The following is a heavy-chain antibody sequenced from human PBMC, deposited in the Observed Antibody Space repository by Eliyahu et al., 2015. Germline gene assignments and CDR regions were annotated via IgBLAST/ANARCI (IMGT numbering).Heavy chain of an antibody. Sequence: EVQLVESGGGLVKPGGSLXLSCAXSGXTXPNYDXNWVRQAPGKGLEWVSSISSSGGYIYYSDSVKGRFTISRDNTKNSLYLQENSLRAEDTAVYYCARRNTAENYFDYWGQGTLVTVSS. D-gene: IGHD5-18*01. J-gene: IGHJ4*02. CDR1: GXTXPNYD. V-gene: IGHV3-21*01. CDR2: ISSSGGYI. CDR3: ARRNTAENYFDY.